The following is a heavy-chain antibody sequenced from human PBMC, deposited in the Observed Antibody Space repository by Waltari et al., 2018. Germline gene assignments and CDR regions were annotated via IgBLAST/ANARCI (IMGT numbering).Heavy chain of an antibody. J-gene: IGHJ1*01. CDR2: IIPIFGTA. CDR1: GGTFRSYA. Sequence: QVQLVQSGAEVKKPGSSVKVSCKASGGTFRSYATSWVRQAPGQGLEWMGRIIPIFGTANYAQKCQGRVTITADESTSTAYMELSSLRSEDTAVYYCARDENGPTVRVGGFQHWGQGTLVTVSS. CDR3: ARDENGPTVRVGGFQH. V-gene: IGHV1-69*15. D-gene: IGHD3-16*01.